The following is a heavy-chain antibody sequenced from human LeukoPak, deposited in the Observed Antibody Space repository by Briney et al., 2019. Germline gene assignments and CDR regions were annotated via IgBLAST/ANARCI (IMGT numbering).Heavy chain of an antibody. CDR3: ARGLTTVAMYNWFDP. CDR2: INHSGST. Sequence: SETLSLTCAVYGGSFSGYYWSWIRQPPGKGLEWIGEINHSGSTNYNPSLKSRVTISVDTSKNQFSLKLSSVTAADTAVYYCARGLTTVAMYNWFDPWGQGTLVTVSS. V-gene: IGHV4-34*01. CDR1: GGSFSGYY. D-gene: IGHD4-23*01. J-gene: IGHJ5*02.